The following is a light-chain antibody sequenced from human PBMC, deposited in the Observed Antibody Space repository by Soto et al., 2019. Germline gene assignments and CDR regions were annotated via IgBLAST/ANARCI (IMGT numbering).Light chain of an antibody. CDR1: SSNIGSNT. J-gene: IGLJ2*01. Sequence: QSVLTQPTSASGTPGQRVTISCSGSSSNIGSNTVNWYQPLPGTAPKLLIYSNNQRPSGVPDRDSGSKSGTSASLAISGLQSEAEAEYYWAAWEDRRNGVVFGGGTQLTVL. CDR3: AAWEDRRNGVV. V-gene: IGLV1-44*01. CDR2: SNN.